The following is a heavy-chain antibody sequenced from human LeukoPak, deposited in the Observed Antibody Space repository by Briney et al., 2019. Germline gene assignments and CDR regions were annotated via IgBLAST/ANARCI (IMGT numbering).Heavy chain of an antibody. Sequence: GGSLRLSCAASGFTSSDYYMSWIRQAPGKGLEWVSYISSSGSTIHYADSVKGRFTISRDNAKNSLYLQMSSLRAEDTAVYYCARDGSSWYLDYWGQGTLVTVSS. J-gene: IGHJ4*02. D-gene: IGHD6-13*01. CDR2: ISSSGSTI. V-gene: IGHV3-11*01. CDR3: ARDGSSWYLDY. CDR1: GFTSSDYY.